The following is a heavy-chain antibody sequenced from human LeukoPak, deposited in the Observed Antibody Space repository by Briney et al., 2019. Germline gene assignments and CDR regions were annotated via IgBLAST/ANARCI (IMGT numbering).Heavy chain of an antibody. J-gene: IGHJ6*03. Sequence: GGSLRLSCAASGFNLSRFAMTWVRQAPGMGLEWVSSLSDSGENSYYADSVKGRFTISRDSSKNMLFLLLTNLRAEDTAVYYCAKVRPGYSHYFYFMDVWATGTTVTVSS. D-gene: IGHD5-18*01. CDR1: GFNLSRFA. V-gene: IGHV3-23*01. CDR3: AKVRPGYSHYFYFMDV. CDR2: LSDSGENS.